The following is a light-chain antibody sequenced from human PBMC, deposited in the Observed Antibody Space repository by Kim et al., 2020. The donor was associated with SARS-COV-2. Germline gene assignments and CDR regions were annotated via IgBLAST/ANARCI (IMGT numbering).Light chain of an antibody. Sequence: ETVMTQSPAALSVSPGERATLSCRTSQNIGSNLAWYQQKPGQAPRLLIYGASTRATGISGRFSGSGSGTDFTLTISSLQSEDLAVYYCQQYGDWPYAFGQGTKLEI. CDR2: GAS. CDR3: QQYGDWPYA. J-gene: IGKJ2*01. CDR1: QNIGSN. V-gene: IGKV3-15*01.